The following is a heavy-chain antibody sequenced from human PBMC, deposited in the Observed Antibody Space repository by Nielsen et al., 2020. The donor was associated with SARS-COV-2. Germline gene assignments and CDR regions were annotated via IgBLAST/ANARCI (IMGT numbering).Heavy chain of an antibody. J-gene: IGHJ6*02. CDR2: INPSGGST. Sequence: ASVKVSCKVSGYTLTELSMHWVRQAPGQGLEWMGIINPSGGSTSYAQKFQGRVTMTRDTSISTAYMELSRLRSDDTAVYYCARDRGRVAASQGYGMDVWGQGTTVTVSS. D-gene: IGHD6-6*01. CDR3: ARDRGRVAASQGYGMDV. CDR1: GYTLTELS. V-gene: IGHV1-2*02.